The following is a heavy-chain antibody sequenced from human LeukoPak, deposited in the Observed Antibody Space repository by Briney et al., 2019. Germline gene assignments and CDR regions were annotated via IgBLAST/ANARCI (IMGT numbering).Heavy chain of an antibody. CDR3: ARGHSSGWLYYYYGMDV. Sequence: ASVKVSCKASGYTFTSYDINWVRQATGQGLEWMGWMNPNSGNTGYAQKFQGRVTMTRNTSISTAYMELSSLRSEDTAVHYCARGHSSGWLYYYYGMDVWGQGTTVTVSS. V-gene: IGHV1-8*01. J-gene: IGHJ6*02. CDR1: GYTFTSYD. CDR2: MNPNSGNT. D-gene: IGHD6-19*01.